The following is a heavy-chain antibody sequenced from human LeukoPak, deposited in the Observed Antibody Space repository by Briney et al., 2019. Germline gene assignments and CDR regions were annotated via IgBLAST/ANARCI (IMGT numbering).Heavy chain of an antibody. Sequence: GGSLRLSCAASGFSFSSYALTWVRQAPGKGLQWVSGISASGLSTHYADSVEGRLTISRDTSKNTLFLQMNSLRAEDTAVYYCARGQPGVAAAGNLDYWGQGTLVTVSS. CDR3: ARGQPGVAAAGNLDY. D-gene: IGHD6-13*01. CDR1: GFSFSSYA. V-gene: IGHV3-23*01. J-gene: IGHJ4*02. CDR2: ISASGLST.